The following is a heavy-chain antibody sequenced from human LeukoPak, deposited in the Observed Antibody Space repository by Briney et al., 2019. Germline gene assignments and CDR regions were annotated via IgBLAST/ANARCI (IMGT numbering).Heavy chain of an antibody. J-gene: IGHJ4*02. Sequence: GGSLRLSCAASGFTFSSYWMSWVRQAPGRGLEWVANIQQHGSVKYYVDSAKGRFTISRDNGENSMFLEMNSLRADDTAVYYCARGSRDNSGYRYYFDYWGQGTLVTVSS. CDR1: GFTFSSYW. V-gene: IGHV3-7*01. CDR3: ARGSRDNSGYRYYFDY. D-gene: IGHD3-22*01. CDR2: IQQHGSVK.